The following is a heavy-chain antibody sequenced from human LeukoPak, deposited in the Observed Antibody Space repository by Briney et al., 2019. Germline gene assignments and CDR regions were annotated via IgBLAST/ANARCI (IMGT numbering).Heavy chain of an antibody. CDR2: ISGSGSST. V-gene: IGHV3-23*01. Sequence: GGSLRLSCAASGFTFSSYAMGWVRQAPGKGLEWVSVISGSGSSTYYADSVKGRFTISRDNSKNTLYLQMNSLRAEDTAVYYCARYNSSGWYQEGFDYWGQGTLVTVSS. CDR1: GFTFSSYA. D-gene: IGHD6-19*01. CDR3: ARYNSSGWYQEGFDY. J-gene: IGHJ4*02.